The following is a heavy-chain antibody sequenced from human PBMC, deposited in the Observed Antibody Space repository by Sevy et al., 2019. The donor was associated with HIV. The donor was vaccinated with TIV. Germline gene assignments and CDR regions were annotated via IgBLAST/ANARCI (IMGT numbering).Heavy chain of an antibody. V-gene: IGHV3-15*07. Sequence: GGSLRLSCAASGFTFSNAWMNWVHQAPGKGLEWVGRIKSKTDGGTTDYAAPVKGRFTISRDDSKNTLYLQMNSLKTEDTAVYYCTTREGDYDYYYYGMDVWGQGTTVTVSS. CDR3: TTREGDYDYYYYGMDV. D-gene: IGHD4-17*01. J-gene: IGHJ6*02. CDR2: IKSKTDGGTT. CDR1: GFTFSNAW.